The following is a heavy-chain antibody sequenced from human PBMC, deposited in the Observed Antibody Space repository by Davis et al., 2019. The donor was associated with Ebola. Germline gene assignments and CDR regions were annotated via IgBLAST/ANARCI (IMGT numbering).Heavy chain of an antibody. V-gene: IGHV3-64D*08. J-gene: IGHJ4*02. CDR1: GFTFASYA. CDR2: ISTDGDYT. D-gene: IGHD1-26*01. CDR3: AKVQVVGRAFFDH. Sequence: GGSLRLSCSASGFTFASYAMHWVRQAPGKALEYVSAISTDGDYTYYADSVKGRFTVSRDNSKNTLYLQMSSLRVEDTAVYYCAKVQVVGRAFFDHWGQGTLVSVSS.